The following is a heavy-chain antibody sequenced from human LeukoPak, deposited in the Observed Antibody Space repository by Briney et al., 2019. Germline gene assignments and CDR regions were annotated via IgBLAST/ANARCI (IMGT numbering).Heavy chain of an antibody. CDR2: ISYDGSNK. J-gene: IGHJ4*02. Sequence: GGSLRLSCAASGFTFSSYGMHWVRQAPGKGLEWVAVISYDGSNKYYADSVKGRFTISRDNPKNTLYLQMNSLRAEDTAVYYCAKASLGYCSGGSCYSGAFDYWGQGTLVTVSS. D-gene: IGHD2-15*01. CDR1: GFTFSSYG. V-gene: IGHV3-30*18. CDR3: AKASLGYCSGGSCYSGAFDY.